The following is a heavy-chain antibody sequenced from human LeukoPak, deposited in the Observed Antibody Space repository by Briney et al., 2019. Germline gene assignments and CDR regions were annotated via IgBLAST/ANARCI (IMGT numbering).Heavy chain of an antibody. J-gene: IGHJ3*02. CDR3: ASGGYCSGGSCFDAFDI. CDR2: IYYSCST. V-gene: IGHV4-59*01. Sequence: SETLSLTCTVSGGSISSYYWSWIRQPPGKGLEWMGYIYYSCSTNYNPSLKSRVTISVDTSKNQFSLKLSPVTAADTAVYYCASGGYCSGGSCFDAFDIWGQGTMVTVSS. D-gene: IGHD2-15*01. CDR1: GGSISSYY.